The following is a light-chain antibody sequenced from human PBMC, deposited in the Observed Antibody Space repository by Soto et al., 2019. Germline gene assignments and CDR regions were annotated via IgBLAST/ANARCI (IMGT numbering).Light chain of an antibody. CDR3: QVWDSRSDHVV. V-gene: IGLV2-14*01. Sequence: QSALTQPASVSGSPGQSITISCTGTSSDVGGYNYVSWYQQHPGKAPKLMICEVSNRPSGVSNRFSGSKSANTATLTISRVEAGDEADYYCQVWDSRSDHVVFGGGTQLTVL. CDR2: EVS. J-gene: IGLJ2*01. CDR1: SSDVGGYNY.